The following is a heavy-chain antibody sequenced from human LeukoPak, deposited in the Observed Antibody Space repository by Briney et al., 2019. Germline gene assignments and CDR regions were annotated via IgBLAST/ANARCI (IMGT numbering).Heavy chain of an antibody. V-gene: IGHV1-8*01. CDR3: AKRYGSYYRAFDI. J-gene: IGHJ3*02. CDR2: MNPNSGKT. D-gene: IGHD1-26*01. CDR1: GYTFTSYD. Sequence: ASVKVSCKGSGYTFTSYDIKWVRQATGQGIEWMGGMNPNSGKTGYAQKFQGRGRITRNTAISTAYMELSSLRSEDTAVYYCAKRYGSYYRAFDIWGQGTMVTVSS.